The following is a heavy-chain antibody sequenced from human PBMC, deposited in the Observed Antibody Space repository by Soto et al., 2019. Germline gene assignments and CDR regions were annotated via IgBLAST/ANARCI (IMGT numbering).Heavy chain of an antibody. D-gene: IGHD3-22*01. CDR3: ARHGMDYYDSSGYYYSPYYFDY. Sequence: SETLSLTYTVQWGTINNISDHRVCIHQPPGKGLEWIGSIYYSGSTYYNPSLKSRVTISVDTSKNQFSLKLSSVTAADTAVYYCARHGMDYYDSSGYYYSPYYFDYWGQGTLVTVSS. CDR2: IYYSGST. V-gene: IGHV4-39*01. CDR1: WGTINNISDH. J-gene: IGHJ4*02.